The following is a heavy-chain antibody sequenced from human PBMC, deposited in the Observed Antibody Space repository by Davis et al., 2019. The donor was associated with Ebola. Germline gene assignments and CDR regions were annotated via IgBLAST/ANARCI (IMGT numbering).Heavy chain of an antibody. D-gene: IGHD7-27*01. CDR2: TYYTGNT. CDR1: GGSLSGFY. CDR3: ARVTNWGYWYFDL. V-gene: IGHV4-59*08. J-gene: IGHJ2*01. Sequence: SETLSLTCTVSGGSLSGFYWSWIRQPPGKGLEWIGNTYYTGNTDYNPSLKSRVTISVDTSKNQFSLKLSSVTAADTAVYYCARVTNWGYWYFDLWGRGTLVTVSS.